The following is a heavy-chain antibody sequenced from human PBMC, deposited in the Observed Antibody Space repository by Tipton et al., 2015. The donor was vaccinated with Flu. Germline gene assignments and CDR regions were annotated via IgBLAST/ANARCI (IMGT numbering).Heavy chain of an antibody. J-gene: IGHJ4*02. Sequence: LRLSCTVSGGSISSYYWSWLRQPPGKGLEWIGYIYYSGSTNYNPSLKSRVTISVDTSKNQFSLKLSSVTAADTAVYYCARGDCSSTSCLDYWGQGTLVTVSS. CDR3: ARGDCSSTSCLDY. CDR2: IYYSGST. CDR1: GGSISSYY. D-gene: IGHD2-2*01. V-gene: IGHV4-59*01.